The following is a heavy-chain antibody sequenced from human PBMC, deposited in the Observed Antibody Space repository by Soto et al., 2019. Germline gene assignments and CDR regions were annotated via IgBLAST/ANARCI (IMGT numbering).Heavy chain of an antibody. CDR1: GGSISSGY. V-gene: IGHV4-59*01. J-gene: IGHJ4*02. D-gene: IGHD3-16*01. CDR2: IYYSGST. Sequence: SETLSLTCTVAGGSISSGYGSWIRQPPGKGLEWLGYIYYSGSTNYDPSLKSRVTISVDTSKNQFSLKLTSVTAADTAVYYCARGSFFTFNYWGQGTLVTVSS. CDR3: ARGSFFTFNY.